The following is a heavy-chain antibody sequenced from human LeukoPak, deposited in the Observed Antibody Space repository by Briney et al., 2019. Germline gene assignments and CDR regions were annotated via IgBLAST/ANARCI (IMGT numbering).Heavy chain of an antibody. CDR3: VIEYSSRGSDAFDI. D-gene: IGHD6-13*01. J-gene: IGHJ3*02. CDR1: GFTFSSYA. V-gene: IGHV3-33*08. CDR2: VWSDGRNK. Sequence: GGSLRLSCAASGFTFSSYAMHWVRQAPGKGLEWVAVVWSDGRNKYYADSVKGRFTISRDNSKYTLYLQMNSLRAEDTAVYYCVIEYSSRGSDAFDIWGQGTMVTVSS.